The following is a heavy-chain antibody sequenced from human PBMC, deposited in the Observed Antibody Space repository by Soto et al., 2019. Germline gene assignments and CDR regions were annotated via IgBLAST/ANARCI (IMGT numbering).Heavy chain of an antibody. V-gene: IGHV1-24*01. D-gene: IGHD4-4*01. CDR2: FDPEDGET. Sequence: ASVKVSCKVSGYTLTELSMHWVRQAPGKGLEWMGGFDPEDGETIYAQKFQGRVTMTEDTSTDTAYMELSSLRSEDTAVYYFAGDPDSHYNDSHASSYPWGQGTLVTVSS. J-gene: IGHJ5*02. CDR1: GYTLTELS. CDR3: AGDPDSHYNDSHASSYP.